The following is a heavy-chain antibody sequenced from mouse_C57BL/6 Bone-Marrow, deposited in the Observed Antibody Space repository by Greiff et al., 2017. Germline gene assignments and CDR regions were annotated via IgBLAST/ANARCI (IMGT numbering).Heavy chain of an antibody. V-gene: IGHV1-4*01. D-gene: IGHD2-1*01. CDR2: INPSSGYT. Sequence: VQLQQSGAELARPGASVKMSCKASGYTFTSYTMHWVKQRPGQGLEWIGYINPSSGYTKYNQKFKDKATLTADKSSSTAYMQRSSLTSEDSAVYYCARVLWYLRDYWGQGTTLTVSS. CDR3: ARVLWYLRDY. J-gene: IGHJ2*01. CDR1: GYTFTSYT.